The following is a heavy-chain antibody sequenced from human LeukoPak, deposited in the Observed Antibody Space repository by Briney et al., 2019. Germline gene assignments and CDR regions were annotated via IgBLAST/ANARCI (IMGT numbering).Heavy chain of an antibody. J-gene: IGHJ6*02. CDR2: INPNSGGT. CDR3: ARTEAAAGMLYYYYGMDV. Sequence: ASVKVSCKASGYIFTDYYMHWVRQAPGQELGWMGRINPNSGGTNYAQKFQGRVTITADKSTSTAYMELSSLRSEDTAVYYCARTEAAAGMLYYYYGMDVWGQGTTVTVSS. D-gene: IGHD6-13*01. CDR1: GYIFTDYY. V-gene: IGHV1/OR15-1*04.